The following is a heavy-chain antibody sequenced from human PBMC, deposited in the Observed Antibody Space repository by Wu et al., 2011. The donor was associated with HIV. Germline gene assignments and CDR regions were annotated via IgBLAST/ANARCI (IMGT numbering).Heavy chain of an antibody. D-gene: IGHD3-22*01. CDR1: GYTFSNYY. CDR3: TRGGXVTYYYDSSGSSDWCFDL. J-gene: IGHJ2*01. Sequence: QVQLVQSGAEVKKPGASVKVSCKASGYTFSNYYMHWVRQAPGQGLEWMGIINPSGGSTNYAQRFQGRVTMTRDTFTSTVYMELSSLRSEDTAVYYCTRGGXVTYYYDSSGSSDWCFDLWGRGTLVTVSS. CDR2: INPSGGST. V-gene: IGHV1-46*01.